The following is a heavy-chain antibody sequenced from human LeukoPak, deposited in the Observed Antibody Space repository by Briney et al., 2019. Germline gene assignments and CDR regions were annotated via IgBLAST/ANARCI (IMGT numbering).Heavy chain of an antibody. CDR1: GFTFSSYA. CDR3: ARSYIVATILDTAMVFLNYCYYGMDV. CDR2: ISYDGSNK. Sequence: GGSLRLSCAASGFTFSSYAMRWVRQAPGKGLEWVAVISYDGSNKYYADSVKGRFTISRDNSKNTLYLQMNSLRAEDTAVYYCARSYIVATILDTAMVFLNYCYYGMDVWGQGTTVTVSS. J-gene: IGHJ6*02. D-gene: IGHD5-12*01. V-gene: IGHV3-30-3*01.